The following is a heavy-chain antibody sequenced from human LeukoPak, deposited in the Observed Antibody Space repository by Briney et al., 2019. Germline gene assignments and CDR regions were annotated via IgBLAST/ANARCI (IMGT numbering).Heavy chain of an antibody. J-gene: IGHJ4*02. CDR3: TTFPYCGGDCYPFDY. D-gene: IGHD2-21*02. CDR2: IRSKVNSYAT. CDR1: GFTFSDSA. Sequence: GGSLRLSCAASGFTFSDSAMHWVRQASGKGLEWVGRIRSKVNSYATAYAASVKGRFTISRDDSKNTAYLQMNSLKTEDTAVYYCTTFPYCGGDCYPFDYWGQGTLVTVSS. V-gene: IGHV3-73*01.